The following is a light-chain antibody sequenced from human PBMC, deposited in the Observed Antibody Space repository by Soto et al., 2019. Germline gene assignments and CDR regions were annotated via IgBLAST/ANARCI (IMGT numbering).Light chain of an antibody. J-gene: IGKJ2*01. CDR1: QSLSSSY. CDR3: QQYGSSSYT. CDR2: GAS. Sequence: EIVLTQSPGTLSLSPGERATLSCRASQSLSSSYLTWYQQKPGQAPRLLIYGASSRATGIPDRFSGSGSGTDCTLTISRLEPEDFAVYYCQQYGSSSYTFGQGTKLEIK. V-gene: IGKV3-20*01.